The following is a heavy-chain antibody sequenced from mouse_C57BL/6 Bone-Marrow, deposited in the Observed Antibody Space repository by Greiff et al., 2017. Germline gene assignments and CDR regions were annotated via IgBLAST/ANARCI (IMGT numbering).Heavy chain of an antibody. CDR2: IYPGDGDT. D-gene: IGHD2-2*01. V-gene: IGHV1-82*01. Sequence: QVQLQQSGPELVKPGASVKISCKASGYAFSSSWMNWVKQRPGKGLEWIGRIYPGDGDTNYNGKFKGKATLTADNSSSTAYRQLSSLTSEDSAVYFCASSLRLRRLDYWGQGTTLTVSS. J-gene: IGHJ2*01. CDR3: ASSLRLRRLDY. CDR1: GYAFSSSW.